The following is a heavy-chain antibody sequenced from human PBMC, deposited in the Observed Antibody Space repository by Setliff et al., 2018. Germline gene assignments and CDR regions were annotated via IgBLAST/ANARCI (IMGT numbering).Heavy chain of an antibody. CDR2: IYYGGST. V-gene: IGHV4-59*01. Sequence: SETLSLSCAASRFTFSNYWMSWVRQAPGKGLEWIGYIYYGGSTNYNPSLNSRVAISVDTSENQFSLRLNSVTAADTAVYYCARLWISYESNTYFYPKYFDFWGQGTLVTVSS. J-gene: IGHJ4*02. D-gene: IGHD3-22*01. CDR1: RFTFSNYW. CDR3: ARLWISYESNTYFYPKYFDF.